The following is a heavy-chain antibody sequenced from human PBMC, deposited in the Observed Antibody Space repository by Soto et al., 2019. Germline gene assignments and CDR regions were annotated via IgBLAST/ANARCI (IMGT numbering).Heavy chain of an antibody. CDR2: INAGNGNT. V-gene: IGHV1-3*05. CDR3: ARAVAVPADFDY. CDR1: GYTFTGYA. D-gene: IGHD6-19*01. Sequence: QVQLVQSGAEEKKPGASVKVSCKASGYTFTGYAMHWVRQAPGQRLEWMGWINAGNGNTKYSQKFQGRVTITRDTSASTAYRELSSLRSEDTAEYYIARAVAVPADFDYWGQGTLVTVSS. J-gene: IGHJ4*02.